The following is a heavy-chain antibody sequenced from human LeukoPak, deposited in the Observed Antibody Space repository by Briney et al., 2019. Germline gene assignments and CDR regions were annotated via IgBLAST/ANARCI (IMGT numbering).Heavy chain of an antibody. D-gene: IGHD2-21*02. CDR2: FDPEDGET. CDR3: ARDLRGDDLRIWSTYYFDY. V-gene: IGHV1-24*01. Sequence: ASVKVSCKVSGYTLTELSMHWVRQAPGKGLEWMGGFDPEDGETIYAQKFQGRVTMTEDTSTDTAYMELSSLRSEDTAVYYCARDLRGDDLRIWSTYYFDYWGQGTLVTVSS. CDR1: GYTLTELS. J-gene: IGHJ4*02.